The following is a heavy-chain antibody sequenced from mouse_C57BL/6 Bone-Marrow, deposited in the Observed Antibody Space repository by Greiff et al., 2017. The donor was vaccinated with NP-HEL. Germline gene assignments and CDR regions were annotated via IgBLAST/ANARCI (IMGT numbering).Heavy chain of an antibody. V-gene: IGHV1-39*01. Sequence: LVESGPELVKPGASVKISCKASGYSFTDYNMNWVKQSNGKSLEWIGVINPNYGTTSYNQKFKGKATLTVDQSSSTAYMQLNSLTSEDSAVYDCARIYYGSSPYWYYDVWGTGTTVTVAS. D-gene: IGHD1-1*01. CDR3: ARIYYGSSPYWYYDV. CDR2: INPNYGTT. CDR1: GYSFTDYN. J-gene: IGHJ1*03.